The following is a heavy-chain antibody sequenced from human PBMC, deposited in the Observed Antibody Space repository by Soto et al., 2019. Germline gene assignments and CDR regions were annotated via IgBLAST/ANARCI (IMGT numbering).Heavy chain of an antibody. CDR1: GGSVNSDSYY. CDR2: IYYTGST. CDR3: AREYANSPEAFDY. J-gene: IGHJ4*02. Sequence: QVQLQESGPGLVKPSETLSLTCTVSGGSVNSDSYYWSWIRQPPGKGLEWIGYIYYTGSTNYNPSLKSRVTMSLDTSRNQFSLKLSSVTAAETAVFYCAREYANSPEAFDYWGQGALVTVSS. V-gene: IGHV4-61*01. D-gene: IGHD2-2*01.